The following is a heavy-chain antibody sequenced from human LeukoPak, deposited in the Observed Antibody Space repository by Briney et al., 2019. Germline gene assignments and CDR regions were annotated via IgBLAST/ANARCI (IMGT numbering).Heavy chain of an antibody. D-gene: IGHD4-17*01. CDR2: ISSSSSTI. Sequence: GGSLRLSYAASGFTFSSYSMNWVRQAPGKGLEWVSYISSSSSTIYYADSVKGRFTISRDNAKNSLYLQMNSLRAEDTAIYYCARQSGTMVTTRFDYWGQGTLVTVSS. CDR1: GFTFSSYS. V-gene: IGHV3-48*01. CDR3: ARQSGTMVTTRFDY. J-gene: IGHJ4*02.